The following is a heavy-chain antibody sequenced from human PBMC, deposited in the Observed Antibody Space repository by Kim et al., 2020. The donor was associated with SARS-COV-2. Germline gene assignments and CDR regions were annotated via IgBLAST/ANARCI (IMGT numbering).Heavy chain of an antibody. Sequence: GGSLRLSCAASGFTFSSYGMHWVRQAPGKGLEWVAVIWYDGSNKYYADSVKGRFTISRDNSKNTLYLQMNSLRAEDTAVYYCARDVAAGRNYFDYWGQGTLVTVSS. CDR1: GFTFSSYG. J-gene: IGHJ4*02. V-gene: IGHV3-33*01. CDR3: ARDVAAGRNYFDY. D-gene: IGHD6-13*01. CDR2: IWYDGSNK.